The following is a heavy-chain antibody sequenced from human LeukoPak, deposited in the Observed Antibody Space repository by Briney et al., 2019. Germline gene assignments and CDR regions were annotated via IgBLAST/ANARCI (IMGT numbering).Heavy chain of an antibody. CDR2: IYSGGST. CDR3: ARTDYYYDSSGYPVEYFQH. Sequence: PGGSLRLSCAASGFTVSSNYMSWVRQAPGKGLEWVSVIYSGGSTYYADSVKGRFTISRDNSKNTLYLQMNSLRAEDTAVYYCARTDYYYDSSGYPVEYFQHWGQGTLVTVSS. J-gene: IGHJ1*01. D-gene: IGHD3-22*01. V-gene: IGHV3-66*01. CDR1: GFTVSSNY.